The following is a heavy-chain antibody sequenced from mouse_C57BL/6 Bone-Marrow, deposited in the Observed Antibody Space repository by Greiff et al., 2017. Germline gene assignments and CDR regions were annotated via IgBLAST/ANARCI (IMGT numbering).Heavy chain of an antibody. V-gene: IGHV5-6*01. CDR3: ARGIQLRLFKGYYYAMDY. CDR1: GFTFSSYG. CDR2: ISSGGSYT. J-gene: IGHJ4*01. D-gene: IGHD3-2*02. Sequence: EVQLVESGGDLVKPGGSLKLSCAASGFTFSSYGMSWVRQTPDKRLAWVATISSGGSYTYYPDSVKGRFTISRDNAKNTLYLQMSSLKSEDTATYYCARGIQLRLFKGYYYAMDYWGQGTSVTVSS.